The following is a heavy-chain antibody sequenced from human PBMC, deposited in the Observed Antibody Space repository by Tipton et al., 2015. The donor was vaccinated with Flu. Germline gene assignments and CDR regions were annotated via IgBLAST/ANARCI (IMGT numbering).Heavy chain of an antibody. CDR1: GYSFTSYW. Sequence: MQLVQSGAEVKKPGESLKISCKGSGYSFTSYWIGWVRQMPGKGLEWMGIIYPGDSDTRYSPSFQGQVTISADKSISTAYLQWSSLKASDTAMYYGARFETLYSNRNWFAPWGQGTLVTVSS. V-gene: IGHV5-51*01. D-gene: IGHD4-11*01. J-gene: IGHJ5*02. CDR3: ARFETLYSNRNWFAP. CDR2: IYPGDSDT.